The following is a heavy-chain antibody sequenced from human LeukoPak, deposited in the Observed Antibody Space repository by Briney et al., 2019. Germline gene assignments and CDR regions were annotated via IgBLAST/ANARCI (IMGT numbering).Heavy chain of an antibody. V-gene: IGHV3-23*01. J-gene: IGHJ5*02. CDR3: ARDGDTAMVIGLSAWFDP. D-gene: IGHD5-18*01. CDR1: GFTFSSYG. CDR2: ISGSGGST. Sequence: GGTLRLSCAASGFTFSSYGMSWVRQAPGKGLEWVSAISGSGGSTYYADSVKGRFTISRDNSKNTLYLQMNSLRAEDTAVYYCARDGDTAMVIGLSAWFDPWGQGTLVTVSS.